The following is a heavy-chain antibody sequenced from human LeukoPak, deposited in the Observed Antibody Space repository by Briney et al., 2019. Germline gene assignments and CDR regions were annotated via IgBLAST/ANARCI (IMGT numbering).Heavy chain of an antibody. D-gene: IGHD2/OR15-2a*01. V-gene: IGHV3-7*01. CDR2: INEAGNEK. J-gene: IGHJ3*01. Sequence: PGGSLRPSCAASGFTFSSNWMGWVRQAPGKGLEWVANINEAGNEKYYGDSVTGRFTIARDNANKLLDLQMNSLRGDDSAVYYCVRDDGSLIGRDWGQGTMVTVSS. CDR1: GFTFSSNW. CDR3: VRDDGSLIGRD.